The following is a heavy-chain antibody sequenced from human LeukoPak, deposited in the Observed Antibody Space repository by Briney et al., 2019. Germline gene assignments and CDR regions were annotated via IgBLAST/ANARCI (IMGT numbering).Heavy chain of an antibody. V-gene: IGHV4-59*08. J-gene: IGHJ4*02. CDR1: GPTSSNHY. CDR3: AKLSFGDSYFDQ. CDR2: ISRSGHT. Sequence: ASETLSLTCTVSGPTSSNHYWSWIRQPPGQGLEWLGYISRSGHTNYNPALKSRVSMSVATSKNHFSLNLTSVTATDTAIYYCAKLSFGDSYFDQWGQGTLVTVSS. D-gene: IGHD3-10*01.